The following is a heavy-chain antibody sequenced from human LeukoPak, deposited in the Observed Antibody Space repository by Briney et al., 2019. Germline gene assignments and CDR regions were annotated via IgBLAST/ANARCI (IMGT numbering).Heavy chain of an antibody. CDR3: ARVEEAYGSGRRENYYYYYMDV. D-gene: IGHD3-10*01. V-gene: IGHV4-59*01. Sequence: SETLSLTCNVSGASLSDYFWSWIRQPPGKGLEWVGYIYFNGFPNYSPSLKSRVTISVEESKSQFSLNLRSVTAADTAVYYCARVEEAYGSGRRENYYYYYMDVWGKGTTVTISS. J-gene: IGHJ6*03. CDR2: IYFNGFP. CDR1: GASLSDYF.